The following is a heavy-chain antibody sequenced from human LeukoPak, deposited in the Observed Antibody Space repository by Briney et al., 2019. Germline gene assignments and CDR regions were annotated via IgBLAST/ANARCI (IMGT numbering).Heavy chain of an antibody. CDR1: GFSVSSKY. D-gene: IGHD3-22*01. CDR2: IYRDGRT. V-gene: IGHV3-53*01. CDR3: ATESGYFDSGGYFDS. Sequence: PGGSLRLSCAASGFSVSSKYMSWVRQAPGKGLEWGSVIYRDGRTYYADSVKGRFTISRDNSKNTLYLQMNSLRAEDTALYYCATESGYFDSGGYFDSWGQGTLVTVSS. J-gene: IGHJ4*02.